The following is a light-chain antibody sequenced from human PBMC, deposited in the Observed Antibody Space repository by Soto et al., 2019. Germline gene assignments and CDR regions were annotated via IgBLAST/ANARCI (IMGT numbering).Light chain of an antibody. J-gene: IGLJ2*01. V-gene: IGLV1-44*01. CDR3: AAWDHSLNGLV. CDR2: SNN. CDR1: SSNIGSNT. Sequence: QSVLTQPPSASGTPGQRVTISCSGRSSNIGSNTVNWYQQLPGTAPKLLIYSNNQRPSGVPDRFSGSKSGTSASLAISGLQPEDEADYYCAAWDHSLNGLVFGGGTKLTVL.